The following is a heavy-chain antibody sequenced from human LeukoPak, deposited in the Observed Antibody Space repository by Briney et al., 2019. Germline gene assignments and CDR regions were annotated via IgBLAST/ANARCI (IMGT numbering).Heavy chain of an antibody. CDR1: GGSVSSGSCY. CDR2: IYYSGST. D-gene: IGHD3-22*01. Sequence: PSETLSLTCTASGGSVSSGSCYWSWIRQPPGKGLEWIGYIYYSGSTNYNPSLKSRVTISVDTSKNQFSLKLSSVTAADTAVYYCARDSPYYYDSSGYFSFFDYWGQGTLVTVSS. V-gene: IGHV4-61*01. J-gene: IGHJ4*02. CDR3: ARDSPYYYDSSGYFSFFDY.